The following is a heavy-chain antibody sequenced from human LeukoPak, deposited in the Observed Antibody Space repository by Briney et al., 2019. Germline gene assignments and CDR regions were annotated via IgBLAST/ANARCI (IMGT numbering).Heavy chain of an antibody. J-gene: IGHJ4*02. V-gene: IGHV3-48*04. Sequence: PGGSLRLSCAASGFTFSDYSMNWVRQAPGKGLEWISYIGISSGNTKYADSVKGRFTIAGDSAKSSLYLQMNSLRVEDTAGYYCARDHNCAFDNWGQGTLVTVSS. CDR1: GFTFSDYS. CDR2: IGISSGNT. D-gene: IGHD1-1*01. CDR3: ARDHNCAFDN.